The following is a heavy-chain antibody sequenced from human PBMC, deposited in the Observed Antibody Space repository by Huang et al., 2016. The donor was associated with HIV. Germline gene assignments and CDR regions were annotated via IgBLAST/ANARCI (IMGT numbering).Heavy chain of an antibody. J-gene: IGHJ4*02. CDR2: ISSSGSDI. V-gene: IGHV3-11*01. D-gene: IGHD1-26*01. CDR1: GFTFSDYY. Sequence: QVQLVESGGGLVKPGGSLRLSCAASGFTFSDYYMSWIGQAPGKMLEWDSSISSSGSDIYYTDSVKGRFTISRDNAKNSLYLQMNSLRAEDTAVYYCARSSGELGAPHNWGQGTLVTVSS. CDR3: ARSSGELGAPHN.